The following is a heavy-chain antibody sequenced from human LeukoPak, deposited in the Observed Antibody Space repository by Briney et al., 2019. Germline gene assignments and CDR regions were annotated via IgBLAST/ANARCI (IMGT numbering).Heavy chain of an antibody. CDR3: AKRGYTSTWLSPFDY. V-gene: IGHV3-23*01. CDR2: ISGSGGST. D-gene: IGHD6-13*01. CDR1: GFTFSSYA. Sequence: PGGSLRLSCVASGFTFSSYAMNWVRQAPGKGLEWVSVISGSGGSTYYADFVKGRFTISRDNSKNTVYLQMNSLRAEDTAVYYCAKRGYTSTWLSPFDYWAQGTLVTVSS. J-gene: IGHJ4*02.